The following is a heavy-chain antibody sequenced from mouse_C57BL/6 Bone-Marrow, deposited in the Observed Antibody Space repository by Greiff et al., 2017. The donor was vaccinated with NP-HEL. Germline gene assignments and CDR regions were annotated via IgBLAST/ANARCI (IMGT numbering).Heavy chain of an antibody. D-gene: IGHD3-2*02. Sequence: VQLQQSGAELVRPGASVKLSCKASGYTFTDYYINWVKQRPGQGLEWIARIYPGSGNTYYNEKFKGKATLTAEKSSSTAYMQLSSLTSEDSAVYFCARDEDSSGSAWFAYWGQGTLVTVSA. CDR2: IYPGSGNT. J-gene: IGHJ3*01. CDR3: ARDEDSSGSAWFAY. CDR1: GYTFTDYY. V-gene: IGHV1-76*01.